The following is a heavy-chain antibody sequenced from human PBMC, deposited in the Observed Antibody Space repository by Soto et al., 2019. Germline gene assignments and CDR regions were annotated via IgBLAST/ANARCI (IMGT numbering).Heavy chain of an antibody. V-gene: IGHV3-33*01. D-gene: IGHD7-27*01. Sequence: QVQLVESGGGVVQPGRSLRLSCAASGFTFSSYGMHWVRQAPGKGLEWVAVIWYDGSNKYYVDSVKGRFTISRDNSKNTLYLQMNSLRAEDTAVYYCARDSQTGLFDYWGQGTLFTVFS. CDR2: IWYDGSNK. CDR3: ARDSQTGLFDY. J-gene: IGHJ4*02. CDR1: GFTFSSYG.